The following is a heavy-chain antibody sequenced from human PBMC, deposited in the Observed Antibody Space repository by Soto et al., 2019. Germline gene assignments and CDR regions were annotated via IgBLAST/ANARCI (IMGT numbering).Heavy chain of an antibody. D-gene: IGHD6-13*01. CDR3: ATEPGSWTEYFQH. CDR2: VRGGGGAT. V-gene: IGHV3-23*01. Sequence: EVQLLESGGGLVQPGGSLRLSCAASGFTFSNYALSWVAPAPGKGLEWVQTVRGGGGATYYADSVKGRFTITRDDSKNTIYLQMNSLRAEDTAVYYCATEPGSWTEYFQHWGQGNLVTVSS. CDR1: GFTFSNYA. J-gene: IGHJ1*01.